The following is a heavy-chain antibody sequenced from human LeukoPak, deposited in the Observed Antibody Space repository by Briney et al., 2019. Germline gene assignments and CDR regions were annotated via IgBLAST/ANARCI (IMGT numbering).Heavy chain of an antibody. CDR3: ARDYYYCSSTSCLSDY. D-gene: IGHD2-2*01. J-gene: IGHJ4*02. V-gene: IGHV3-21*01. Sequence: PGGSLRLSCAASGFTFSSYSMNWVRQAPGKGLEWVSSISSSSYIYYADSVKGRFTISRDNAKNSLYLQMNSLRAEDTAVYYCARDYYYCSSTSCLSDYWGQGTLVTVSS. CDR2: ISSSSYI. CDR1: GFTFSSYS.